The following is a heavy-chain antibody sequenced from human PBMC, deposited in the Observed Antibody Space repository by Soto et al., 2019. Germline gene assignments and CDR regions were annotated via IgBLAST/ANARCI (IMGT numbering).Heavy chain of an antibody. CDR2: MSHSGST. CDR3: ARVRTAATSYDAFDL. D-gene: IGHD2-15*01. CDR1: SGSINTNSHY. V-gene: IGHV4-39*01. Sequence: QLQVRESGPGLVKPSETLSLTCTVSSGSINTNSHYWGWIRQPPGKGPEWIGTMSHSGSTYQSPSLKSRLTISVDTSKNQFSLRLSSVTAADTAVYYCARVRTAATSYDAFDLWGEGAMVTVSS. J-gene: IGHJ3*01.